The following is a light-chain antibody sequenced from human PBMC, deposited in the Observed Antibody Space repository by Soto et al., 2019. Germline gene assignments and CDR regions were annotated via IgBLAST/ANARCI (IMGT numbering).Light chain of an antibody. CDR1: QSISSW. V-gene: IGKV1-5*01. CDR2: DAS. J-gene: IGKJ1*01. CDR3: QQYNSYPWT. Sequence: DIQMTQSPSTLSASVGDRVTITCRASQSISSWLAWYPQKPGKAPKLLIYDASSLESGVPSRFSGSGSGTEFTLTITSLQPDDCAPYYGQQYNSYPWTFGQGTRVEVK.